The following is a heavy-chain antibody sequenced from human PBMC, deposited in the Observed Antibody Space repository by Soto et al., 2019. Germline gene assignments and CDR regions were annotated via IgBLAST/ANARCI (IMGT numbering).Heavy chain of an antibody. CDR2: VSGSGDTT. Sequence: EVQLLESGGGLVQPGGSLRLSCATSGFTFGTYAMSWVRQAPGKGLEWVSTVSGSGDTTYYADSVKGRCTISRDNSKNTLYLQMNSLRAEDTAVYYCAKSGFRGQVWSGAREYFDYWGQGTLVTVSS. J-gene: IGHJ4*02. V-gene: IGHV3-23*01. D-gene: IGHD6-6*01. CDR1: GFTFGTYA. CDR3: AKSGFRGQVWSGAREYFDY.